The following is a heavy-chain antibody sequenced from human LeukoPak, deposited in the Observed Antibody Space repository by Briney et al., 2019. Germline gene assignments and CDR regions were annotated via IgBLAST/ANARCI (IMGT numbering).Heavy chain of an antibody. CDR1: GYTFTSYG. D-gene: IGHD2-2*01. J-gene: IGHJ3*02. V-gene: IGHV1-18*01. CDR3: AGRGPAMANDAFDI. Sequence: ASVEVSCKASGYTFTSYGISWVRQAPGQGLEWVGWISAYNGNTNYAQKLQGRVTMTTDTSTSTAYMELRSLRSDDTAVYYCAGRGPAMANDAFDIWGQGTMVTVSS. CDR2: ISAYNGNT.